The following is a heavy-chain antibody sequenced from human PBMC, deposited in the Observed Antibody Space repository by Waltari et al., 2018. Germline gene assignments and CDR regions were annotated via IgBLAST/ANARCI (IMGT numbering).Heavy chain of an antibody. D-gene: IGHD6-25*01. J-gene: IGHJ4*02. Sequence: QVQLVESGGGVVQPGGSLRLSCAASGFTFSSYGMHWVRQAPGKGLEWVAFIRYDGSNKYYADSGKGRFTISRDNSKNTLYLQMNSLRAEDTAVYYCANIPGRGIAAGYYWGQGTLVTVSS. V-gene: IGHV3-30*02. CDR1: GFTFSSYG. CDR2: IRYDGSNK. CDR3: ANIPGRGIAAGYY.